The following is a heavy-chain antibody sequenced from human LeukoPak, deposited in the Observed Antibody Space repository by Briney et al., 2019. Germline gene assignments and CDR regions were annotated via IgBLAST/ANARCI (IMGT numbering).Heavy chain of an antibody. Sequence: GGSLRLSCAASGFTFSSYAMHWVRQAPGKGLEWVAVISYDGSNKYYADSVKGRFTISRDNSKNTLYLQMNSLRADDTAVYYCARDKEARQQLVPAYYYYGMDVWGQGTTVTVSS. CDR3: ARDKEARQQLVPAYYYYGMDV. CDR2: ISYDGSNK. V-gene: IGHV3-30-3*01. D-gene: IGHD6-13*01. CDR1: GFTFSSYA. J-gene: IGHJ6*02.